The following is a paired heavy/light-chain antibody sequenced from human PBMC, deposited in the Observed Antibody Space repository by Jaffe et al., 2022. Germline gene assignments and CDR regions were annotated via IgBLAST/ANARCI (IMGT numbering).Heavy chain of an antibody. CDR1: GFTFSSYG. CDR2: ISYDGSNK. CDR3: AKDGYSGVATIGPFDY. V-gene: IGHV3-30*18. Sequence: QVQLVESGGGVVQPGRSLRLSCAASGFTFSSYGMHWVRQAPGKGLEWVAVISYDGSNKYYADSVKGRFTISRDNSKNTLYLQMNSLRAEDTAVYYCAKDGYSGVATIGPFDYWGQGTLVTVSS. D-gene: IGHD5-12*01. J-gene: IGHJ4*02.
Light chain of an antibody. CDR3: QQDYNLPALT. J-gene: IGKJ4*01. CDR1: QSVSSSY. V-gene: IGKV3D-7*01. CDR2: GAS. Sequence: EIVMTQSPATLSLSPGERATLSCRASQSVSSSYLSWYQQKPGQAPRLLIYGASTRATGIPARFSGSGSGTDFTLTISSLQPEDFAVYYCQQDYNLPALTFGGGTKVEIK.